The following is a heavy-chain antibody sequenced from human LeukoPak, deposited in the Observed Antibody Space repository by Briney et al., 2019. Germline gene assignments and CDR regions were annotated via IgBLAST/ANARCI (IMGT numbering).Heavy chain of an antibody. CDR3: ASVPDGGESFNDAFDI. Sequence: ASVKVSCKASGYTFTGYYMHWVRQAPGQGLEWMGWINPNSGGTNYAQKFQGRVTTTRDTSISTAYMELSRLRSDDTAVYYCASVPDGGESFNDAFDIWGQGTMVTVSS. V-gene: IGHV1-2*02. CDR1: GYTFTGYY. CDR2: INPNSGGT. D-gene: IGHD1-14*01. J-gene: IGHJ3*02.